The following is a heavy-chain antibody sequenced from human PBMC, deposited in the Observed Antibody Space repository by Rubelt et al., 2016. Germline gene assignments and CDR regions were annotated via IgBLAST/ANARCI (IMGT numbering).Heavy chain of an antibody. CDR3: ARDRDIYGGNSADY. Sequence: EVQLVESGGDLVQPGGSLRLSCSASGFTFSRYWMHWVRQVPGKGLVWVSRIDIDGRSTTYADSVKGRFTISRDNAKNTLYLQMNSLRAEDTAVYYCARDRDIYGGNSADYWGQGTLVTVSS. D-gene: IGHD4-23*01. V-gene: IGHV3-74*03. CDR1: GFTFSRYW. CDR2: IDIDGRST. J-gene: IGHJ4*02.